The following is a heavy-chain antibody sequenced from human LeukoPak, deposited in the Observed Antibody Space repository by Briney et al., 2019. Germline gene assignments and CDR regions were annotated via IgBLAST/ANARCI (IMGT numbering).Heavy chain of an antibody. J-gene: IGHJ4*02. CDR2: IYYSGST. CDR1: GGSMNSYY. CDR3: ARHVWLQPFDH. Sequence: SETLSLTSSVAGGSMNSYYWSWLRQSPGKGLEWIGYIYYSGSTNYNPSLKSRVTISVDTSKNQFSLKLSPVTAADTAVYYCARHVWLQPFDHWGQGTLVTVSS. V-gene: IGHV4-59*08. D-gene: IGHD3-9*01.